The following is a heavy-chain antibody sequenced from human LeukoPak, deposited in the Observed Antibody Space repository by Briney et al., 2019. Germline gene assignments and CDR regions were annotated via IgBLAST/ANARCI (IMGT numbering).Heavy chain of an antibody. D-gene: IGHD1-26*01. CDR2: IIPIFGTA. V-gene: IGHV1-69*05. Sequence: SVKVSCKASGGTFSSYAISWVRQAPGQGLEWMGGIIPIFGTANYAQKFQGRVTITTDESTSTAYMELSSLRSEDTAVYYCARAVGIVGATRDLCYYYYMDVWGKGTTVTVSS. J-gene: IGHJ6*03. CDR3: ARAVGIVGATRDLCYYYYMDV. CDR1: GGTFSSYA.